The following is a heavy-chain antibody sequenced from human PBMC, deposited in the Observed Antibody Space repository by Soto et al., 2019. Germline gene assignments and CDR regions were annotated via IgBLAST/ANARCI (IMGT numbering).Heavy chain of an antibody. V-gene: IGHV4-39*01. CDR1: CGSISSSSYY. CDR3: ARLLSWGYR. D-gene: IGHD3-10*02. J-gene: IGHJ4*02. Sequence: PSETLSLTCTVSCGSISSSSYYWGWIRQPPGKGLEWIGSIYYSGSTYYNPSLKSRVTISVDTSKNQFSLKLSSVTAADTAVYYCARLLSWGYRWGQGTLVTVSS. CDR2: IYYSGST.